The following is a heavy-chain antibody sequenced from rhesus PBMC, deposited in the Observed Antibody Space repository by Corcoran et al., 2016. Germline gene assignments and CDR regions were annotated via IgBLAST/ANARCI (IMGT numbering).Heavy chain of an antibody. V-gene: IGHV4-122*02. CDR1: GSCISRGYG. D-gene: IGHD4-29*01. J-gene: IGHJ4*01. CDR2: ISHSGST. CDR3: ARDLYGRSYFDY. Sequence: QLQLQESGPGLVKPSETLSLTCAVSGSCISRGYGWSCIRQPPGKGLEWIGYISHSGSTSYNPPLKCRVTISSDTSKNQFSLKLSSVTAADTAVYYCARDLYGRSYFDYWGQGVLGTVSS.